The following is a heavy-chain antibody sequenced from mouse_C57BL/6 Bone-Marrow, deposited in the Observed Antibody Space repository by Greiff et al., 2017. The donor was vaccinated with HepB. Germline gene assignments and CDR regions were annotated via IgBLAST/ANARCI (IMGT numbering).Heavy chain of an antibody. CDR3: AQTAQASYYFDY. J-gene: IGHJ2*01. Sequence: QVQLQQPGTELVKPGASVKLSCKASGYTFTSYWMHWVKQRPGQGLEWIGNINPSNGGTNYNEKFKSTATLTVDKSSSTAYMQLSSLTSEDSAVYYCAQTAQASYYFDYWGQGTTLTVSS. V-gene: IGHV1-53*01. CDR2: INPSNGGT. D-gene: IGHD3-2*02. CDR1: GYTFTSYW.